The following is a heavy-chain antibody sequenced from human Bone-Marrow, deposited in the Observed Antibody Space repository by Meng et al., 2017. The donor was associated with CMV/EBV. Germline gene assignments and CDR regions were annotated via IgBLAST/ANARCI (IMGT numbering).Heavy chain of an antibody. V-gene: IGHV3-30*02. D-gene: IGHD3-22*01. J-gene: IGHJ4*02. Sequence: GESLKISCAASGFIFSSYGMHWVRQAPGKGLEWVAFIRYDGGDKYYADSVKGRFTISRDNSKNTLYLQMNSLSTEDTAVYYCAKDRVPYDSSTYYFHWGQGTLVTVSS. CDR1: GFIFSSYG. CDR2: IRYDGGDK. CDR3: AKDRVPYDSSTYYFH.